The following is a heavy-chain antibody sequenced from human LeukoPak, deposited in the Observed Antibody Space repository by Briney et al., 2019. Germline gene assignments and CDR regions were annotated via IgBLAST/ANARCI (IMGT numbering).Heavy chain of an antibody. Sequence: PGGSLRLSCAASGFTFRNYDIHWVRQAPGKGLEGVAVIWYDGSSKYYADTVKGRFTISRDNSKNTLYLQRNSLRAEDTAVYYCARRGYGGNPLTHYFDYWGQGNLVTVSS. V-gene: IGHV3-33*01. CDR1: GFTFRNYD. CDR2: IWYDGSSK. J-gene: IGHJ4*02. D-gene: IGHD4-23*01. CDR3: ARRGYGGNPLTHYFDY.